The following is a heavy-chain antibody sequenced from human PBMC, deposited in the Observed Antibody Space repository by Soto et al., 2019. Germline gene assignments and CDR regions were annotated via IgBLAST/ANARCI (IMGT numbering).Heavy chain of an antibody. D-gene: IGHD1-7*01. V-gene: IGHV1-3*04. J-gene: IGHJ5*02. CDR2: IHTAKGNT. CDR3: ARDPIWTYTWNYARLNYLDP. CDR1: GYTFSNNA. Sequence: ASVKVSCKGSGYTFSNNASHWLRQAPGQTLEWMGWIHTAKGNTKYSQKFEARVTLTRDTAASTAYMELNSLRSDDTAVYYCARDPIWTYTWNYARLNYLDPWGQGTLVTVSS.